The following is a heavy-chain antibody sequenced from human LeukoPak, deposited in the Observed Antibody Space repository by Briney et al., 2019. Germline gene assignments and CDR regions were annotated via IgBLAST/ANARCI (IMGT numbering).Heavy chain of an antibody. V-gene: IGHV3-21*01. J-gene: IGHJ5*02. CDR1: GGSISSSS. CDR2: ISSSSSYI. Sequence: ETLSLTCTVSGGSISSSSYYWGWIRQPPGKGLEWVSSISSSSSYIYYADSVKGRFTISRDNAKNSLYLQMNSLRAEDTAVYYCARKFGLSGQRFDPWGQGTLVTVSS. CDR3: ARKFGLSGQRFDP. D-gene: IGHD3-10*01.